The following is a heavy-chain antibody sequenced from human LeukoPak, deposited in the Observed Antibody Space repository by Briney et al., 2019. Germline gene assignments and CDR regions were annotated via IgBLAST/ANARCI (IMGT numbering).Heavy chain of an antibody. CDR3: VSGGISDH. J-gene: IGHJ5*02. CDR2: IKPDGSET. V-gene: IGHV3-7*01. D-gene: IGHD4-23*01. Sequence: PGGSLRLSCAASGFMLSTYWMTWVRQAPGKGLEWVANIKPDGSETYYVDSVKGRFTISRDNTKNLLYLQMNSLRGEDAAVYYCVSGGISDHWGQGTLVTVSS. CDR1: GFMLSTYW.